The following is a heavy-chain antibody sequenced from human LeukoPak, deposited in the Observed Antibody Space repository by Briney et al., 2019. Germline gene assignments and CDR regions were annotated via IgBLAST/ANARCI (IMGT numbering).Heavy chain of an antibody. Sequence: GSLRPSCAASGFTVRNNYMSWVRQTPGKGLEWVSVIYSGGSTYYADSVKGRFTISRDTSKNTLYLQMSSLRAEDTAVYYCARQTVTLDYWGQGTLVTVSS. V-gene: IGHV3-66*04. CDR1: GFTVRNNY. CDR3: ARQTVTLDY. D-gene: IGHD2-21*02. J-gene: IGHJ4*02. CDR2: IYSGGST.